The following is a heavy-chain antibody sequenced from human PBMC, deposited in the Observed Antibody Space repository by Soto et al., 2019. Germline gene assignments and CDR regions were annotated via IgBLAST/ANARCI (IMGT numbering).Heavy chain of an antibody. Sequence: SETLSLTCAVYGGSFSGYYWSWIRQPPGKGLEWIGEINHSGSTNYNPSLKSRVTISVDTSKNQFSLKLSSVTAADTAVYYCARGRGDTAMVRDYYYYYGMDVWGQGTTVTV. D-gene: IGHD5-18*01. V-gene: IGHV4-34*01. CDR1: GGSFSGYY. J-gene: IGHJ6*02. CDR3: ARGRGDTAMVRDYYYYYGMDV. CDR2: INHSGST.